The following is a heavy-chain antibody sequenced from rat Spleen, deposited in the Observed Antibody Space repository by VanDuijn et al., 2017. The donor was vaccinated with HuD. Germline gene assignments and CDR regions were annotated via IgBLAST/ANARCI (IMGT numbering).Heavy chain of an antibody. CDR1: GFTFTNYY. J-gene: IGHJ3*01. Sequence: EVQLVESGGGLVQPGRSMKLSCAASGFTFTNYYMAWVRQAPTKGLEWVASINTGGGNTYYRDSVKGRVTISRDNGKSTLYLQMDSLRSEDTATYYCARQDSSYFLYNWFTYWGQGTLVTVSS. CDR3: ARQDSSYFLYNWFTY. CDR2: INTGGGNT. V-gene: IGHV5-25*01. D-gene: IGHD1-2*01.